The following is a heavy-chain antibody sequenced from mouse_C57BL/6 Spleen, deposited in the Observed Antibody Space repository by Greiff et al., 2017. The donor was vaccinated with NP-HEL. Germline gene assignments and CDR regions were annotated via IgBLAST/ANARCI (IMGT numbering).Heavy chain of an antibody. Sequence: QVQLQQPGAELVKPGASVKLSCKASGYTFTSYWMHWVKQRPGRGLEWIGRIDPNSGGTKYNEKFKSKATLTVDKPSSTAYMQRSSLTSEYSAVYYCARYDYDRFYYAMDYWGQGTSVTVSS. CDR1: GYTFTSYW. CDR3: ARYDYDRFYYAMDY. D-gene: IGHD2-4*01. J-gene: IGHJ4*01. V-gene: IGHV1-72*01. CDR2: IDPNSGGT.